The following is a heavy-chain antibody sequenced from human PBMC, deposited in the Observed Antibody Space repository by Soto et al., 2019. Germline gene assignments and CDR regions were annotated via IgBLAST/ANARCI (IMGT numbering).Heavy chain of an antibody. V-gene: IGHV1-18*01. J-gene: IGHJ6*02. CDR3: ARGPYGSGRDIYFYYGMDV. CDR2: ISAYNGNT. CDR1: GYTFTSYG. Sequence: ASVKVSCKASGYTFTSYGISWVRQAPGQGLEWMGWISAYNGNTNYAQKLQGRVTMTTDTSTSTAYMELRSLRSDETAVYYCARGPYGSGRDIYFYYGMDVWGQGTTVTV. D-gene: IGHD3-10*01.